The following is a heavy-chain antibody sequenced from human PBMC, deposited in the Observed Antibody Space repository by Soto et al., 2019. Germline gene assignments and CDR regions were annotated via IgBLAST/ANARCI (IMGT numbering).Heavy chain of an antibody. D-gene: IGHD2-15*01. CDR3: ARETGFLLNLRYCKDTTCPEDY. J-gene: IGHJ4*02. CDR1: GFTFSSYW. V-gene: IGHV3-7*01. CDR2: IKQDGGEK. Sequence: EVQLVESGGGLVQPGESLRLSCAASGFTFSSYWMTWVRQAPGKGLEWVANIKQDGGEKYYLDSVKGRFTISRDNAKNSLDLQMNSRRIEDTAVYYCARETGFLLNLRYCKDTTCPEDYWCQGALVTVSS.